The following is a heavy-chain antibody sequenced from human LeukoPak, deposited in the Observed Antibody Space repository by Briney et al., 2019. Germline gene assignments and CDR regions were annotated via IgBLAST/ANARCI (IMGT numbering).Heavy chain of an antibody. CDR1: GYSISSGYF. J-gene: IGHJ4*02. V-gene: IGHV4-38-2*02. Sequence: SETLSLTCTVSGYSISSGYFWGWIRQPPGKGLEWIGSVYHSGLTYYNSSLKSRVNISVDTSKNQFSLKVNSVTAADTAVYYCARDLGQWLAPFDSWGQGTLVTVSS. CDR3: ARDLGQWLAPFDS. CDR2: VYHSGLT. D-gene: IGHD6-19*01.